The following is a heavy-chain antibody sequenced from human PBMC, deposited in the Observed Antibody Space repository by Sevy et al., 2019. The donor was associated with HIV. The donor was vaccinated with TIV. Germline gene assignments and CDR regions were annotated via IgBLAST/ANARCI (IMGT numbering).Heavy chain of an antibody. D-gene: IGHD3-22*01. Sequence: GGSLRLSCAASGFTFSSYAMSWVRQAPGKGLEWVSAISGSGGSTYYADSVKGRFTISRDNSKNTLYLQMNRLRAEDTVVSYCTTVDSSGYYSVSGFDYWGQGTLVTVSS. CDR3: TTVDSSGYYSVSGFDY. CDR1: GFTFSSYA. J-gene: IGHJ4*02. V-gene: IGHV3-23*01. CDR2: ISGSGGST.